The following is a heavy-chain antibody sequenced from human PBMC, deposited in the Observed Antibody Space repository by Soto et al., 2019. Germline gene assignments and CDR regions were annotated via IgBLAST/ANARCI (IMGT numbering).Heavy chain of an antibody. Sequence: PGGSLRLSCAASGFTFSSYSMNWFRQAPGKGLEWVSSISSSSSYIYYADSVKGRFTISRDNAKNSLYLQMNSLRAEDTAVYYCARDLTTGHCSSTSCYQSWGQGTLVTVSS. D-gene: IGHD2-2*03. CDR3: ARDLTTGHCSSTSCYQS. CDR2: ISSSSSYI. J-gene: IGHJ4*02. V-gene: IGHV3-21*01. CDR1: GFTFSSYS.